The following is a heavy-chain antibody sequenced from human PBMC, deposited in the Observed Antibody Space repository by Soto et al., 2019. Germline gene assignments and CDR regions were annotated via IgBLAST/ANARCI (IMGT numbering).Heavy chain of an antibody. CDR3: AREGAVAGTQYGMDV. CDR2: INPNSGGT. CDR1: GYTITGYY. J-gene: IGHJ6*02. V-gene: IGHV1-2*04. Sequence: VASVKVACKASGYTITGYYMHWVRQATGQGLEWMGWINPNSGGTNYAQKFQGWVTMTRDTSISTAYMELSRLRSDDTAVYYCAREGAVAGTQYGMDVWGQGTTVTVSS. D-gene: IGHD6-19*01.